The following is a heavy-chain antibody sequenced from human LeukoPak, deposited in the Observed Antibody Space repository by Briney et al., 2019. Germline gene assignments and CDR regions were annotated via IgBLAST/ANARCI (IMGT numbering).Heavy chain of an antibody. J-gene: IGHJ4*02. CDR1: GFTFEHYA. V-gene: IGHV3-9*01. CDR3: VRDYYYSSGYFHEYYFDY. CDR2: ISWNSGHI. D-gene: IGHD3-22*01. Sequence: PGGSLRLSCAASGFTFEHYAIHWVRQAPGKGLEWVSGISWNSGHIGYADSVKGRFTISRDNAENSLYLQMNSLRAEDTAVYYCVRDYYYSSGYFHEYYFDYWGQGTLVAVSS.